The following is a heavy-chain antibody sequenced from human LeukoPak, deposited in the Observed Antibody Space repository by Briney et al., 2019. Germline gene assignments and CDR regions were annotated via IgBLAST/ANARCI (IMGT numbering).Heavy chain of an antibody. CDR3: ASPPPEISGVAAFDY. J-gene: IGHJ4*02. CDR2: IIPIFGTA. CDR1: GGTFSSYA. D-gene: IGHD3-3*01. Sequence: SVKVSCKASGGTFSSYAISWVRQAPGRGLEWMGGIIPIFGTANYAQKFQGRVTITADESTSTAYMELSSLRSEDTAVYYCASPPPEISGVAAFDYWGQGTLVTVSS. V-gene: IGHV1-69*13.